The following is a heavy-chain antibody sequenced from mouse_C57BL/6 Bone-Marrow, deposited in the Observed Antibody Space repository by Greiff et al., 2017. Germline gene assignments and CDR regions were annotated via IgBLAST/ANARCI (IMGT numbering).Heavy chain of an antibody. Sequence: QVQLQQPGAELVKPGASVKLSCKASGYTFTSYWMHWVKQSPGQGLEWIGMIHPTSGSTTYNQKFTSKATLTVDKSSSTAYMQLSSLTSEYSAVYYCARKGNGYFDVWCTGTTVTVS. CDR1: GYTFTSYW. CDR3: ARKGNGYFDV. CDR2: IHPTSGST. V-gene: IGHV1-64*01. J-gene: IGHJ1*03.